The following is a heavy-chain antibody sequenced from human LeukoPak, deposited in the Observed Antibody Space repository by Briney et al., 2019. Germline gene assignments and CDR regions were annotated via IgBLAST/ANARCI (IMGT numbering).Heavy chain of an antibody. CDR1: GFTFSSYA. CDR3: AALSFSGRLDY. V-gene: IGHV3-23*01. J-gene: IGHJ4*02. D-gene: IGHD1-26*01. CDR2: ISSTGGNT. Sequence: GGSLRPSCTVSGFTFSSYAMSWVRQAPGKGLEWVSAISSTGGNTYHADSVKGRFTISRDNSKNTLYLQMNSLRVEDTAVYYCAALSFSGRLDYWGQGTLVTVSS.